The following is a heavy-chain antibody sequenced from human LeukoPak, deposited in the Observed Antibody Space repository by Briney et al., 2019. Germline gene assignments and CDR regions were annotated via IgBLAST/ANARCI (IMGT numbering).Heavy chain of an antibody. CDR3: ARGLGSACSSSYLDY. CDR1: GGSFSGYY. CDR2: INHSGST. V-gene: IGHV4-34*01. D-gene: IGHD6-6*01. J-gene: IGHJ4*02. Sequence: SETLSLTCAVHGGSFSGYYWSWIRQPPGKGLEWIGEINHSGSTNYNPALKSRVTLSVDTSKNQFSLKLSSVPAADTAVYYCARGLGSACSSSYLDYWGQGTLVTVSS.